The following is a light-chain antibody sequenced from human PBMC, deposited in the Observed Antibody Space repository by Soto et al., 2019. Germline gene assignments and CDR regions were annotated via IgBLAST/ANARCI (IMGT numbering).Light chain of an antibody. V-gene: IGKV3D-15*01. Sequence: IVLTQSPATLSVSPRERVTIYCRDSENVGTNLAWYQQRPGKPPRLLIYGSSTRATGISATFSCSGSRTEFTLTIISLQSEDSAVYYCQQYNNWGLSFGGGTKVDIK. CDR3: QQYNNWGLS. J-gene: IGKJ4*01. CDR2: GSS. CDR1: ENVGTN.